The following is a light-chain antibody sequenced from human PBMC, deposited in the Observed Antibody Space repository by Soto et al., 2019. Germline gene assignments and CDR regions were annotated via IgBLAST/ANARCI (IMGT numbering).Light chain of an antibody. CDR3: SSYTSSSIYVV. CDR1: SSDVGGYNY. CDR2: DVS. Sequence: QSALTQRASVSGSPGQSITISCTGTSSDVGGYNYVSWYQQHPGKAPKLMIYDVSNRPSGVSDRFSGSKSGNTASLTISGLQADDEADYYCSSYTSSSIYVVFGGGTKLTVL. V-gene: IGLV2-14*03. J-gene: IGLJ2*01.